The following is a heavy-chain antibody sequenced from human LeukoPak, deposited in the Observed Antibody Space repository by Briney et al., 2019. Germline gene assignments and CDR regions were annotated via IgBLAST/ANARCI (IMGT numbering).Heavy chain of an antibody. Sequence: SGPTLVHPTQTLTLTCTFSGFSLNTSGMRVSWVRQSPGKALEWLARIVWDGDKFYSTSLKTRLTTSKDTSQTRVVLTMTNMDPVDAATYYCARTIYDSSGFYPYFDYWGQGTPVTVSS. J-gene: IGHJ4*02. CDR3: ARTIYDSSGFYPYFDY. CDR1: GFSLNTSGMR. V-gene: IGHV2-70*04. D-gene: IGHD3-22*01. CDR2: IVWDGDK.